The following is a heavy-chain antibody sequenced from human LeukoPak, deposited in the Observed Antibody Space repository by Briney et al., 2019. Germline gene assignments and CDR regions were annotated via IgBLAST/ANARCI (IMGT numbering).Heavy chain of an antibody. D-gene: IGHD6-13*01. CDR3: ARDGYSSSPFDH. CDR2: INHSGST. Sequence: SETLSLTCAVYGGSFIGYYWSWIRQPPGKGLEWIGEINHSGSTNYNPSLKSRVTISVDTSKNQFSLKLSSVTAADTAVYYCARDGYSSSPFDHWGQGTLVTVSS. V-gene: IGHV4-34*01. CDR1: GGSFIGYY. J-gene: IGHJ4*02.